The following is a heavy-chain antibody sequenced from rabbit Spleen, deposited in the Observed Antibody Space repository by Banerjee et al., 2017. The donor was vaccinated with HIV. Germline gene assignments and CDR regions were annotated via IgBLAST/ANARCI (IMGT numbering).Heavy chain of an antibody. CDR1: GFTLSRYYM. Sequence: QEQLEESAGGLVQPGGSLKLSCKASGFTLSRYYMNWVRQAPGKGLEWISCIAGSSSGFTYSATWAKGRFTISKTSSTTVTLQMTSLTAADTATYFCARDAGTSFSTYGMDLWGPGTLVTVS. J-gene: IGHJ6*01. CDR3: ARDAGTSFSTYGMDL. CDR2: IAGSSSGFT. D-gene: IGHD4-2*01. V-gene: IGHV1S45*01.